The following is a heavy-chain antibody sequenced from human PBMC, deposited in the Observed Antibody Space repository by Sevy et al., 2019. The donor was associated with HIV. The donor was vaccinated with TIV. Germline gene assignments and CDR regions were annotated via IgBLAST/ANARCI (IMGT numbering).Heavy chain of an antibody. V-gene: IGHV1-2*02. CDR1: GYTLTGYY. D-gene: IGHD4-17*01. CDR3: ARGGSVATASLDTFGM. J-gene: IGHJ3*02. CDR2: INPNSGVT. Sequence: ASVKVSCKASGYTLTGYYIHWVRQAPGQGLEWMGWINPNSGVTGSTQKFQGRVTVTRDTSISTAYMELSSLTSDDTALYYCARGGSVATASLDTFGMWGQGTVVTDSS.